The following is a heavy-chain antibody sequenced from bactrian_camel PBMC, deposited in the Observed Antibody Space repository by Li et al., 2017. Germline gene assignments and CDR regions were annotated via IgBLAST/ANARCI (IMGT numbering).Heavy chain of an antibody. Sequence: QLVESGGGLVRPGGSLRLSCVASGLTFSTNYMSWGRQAPGKGLEWVSSRYTSGGSTYYAEDVTGRFTCSFENSKNTMDLQMNSLKPEDTAVYYCAARMNMGMTATSDFGSWGQGTQVTV. CDR2: RYTSGGST. D-gene: IGHD3*01. CDR3: AARMNMGMTATSDFGS. CDR1: GLTFSTNY. J-gene: IGHJ6*01. V-gene: IGHV3-2*01.